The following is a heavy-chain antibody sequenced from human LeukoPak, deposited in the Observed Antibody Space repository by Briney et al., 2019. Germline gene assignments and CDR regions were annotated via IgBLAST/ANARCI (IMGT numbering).Heavy chain of an antibody. CDR2: INPNSGAT. Sequence: GASVKVSRKSSGYTFIDYHIHWVRQAPGQGLEWMGWINPNSGATKYAQKFQGRVSMTRDTSINTAYMDLTNLRSDDTAIFYCARVKKLMPELEFWGQGTLVTVTS. CDR1: GYTFIDYH. V-gene: IGHV1-2*02. D-gene: IGHD2-2*01. J-gene: IGHJ4*02. CDR3: ARVKKLMPELEF.